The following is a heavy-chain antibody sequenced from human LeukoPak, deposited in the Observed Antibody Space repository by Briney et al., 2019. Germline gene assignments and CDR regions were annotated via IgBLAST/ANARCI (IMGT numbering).Heavy chain of an antibody. CDR1: GGSISSGSYY. D-gene: IGHD3-10*01. CDR2: IYTSGST. CDR3: ARTRSELWFGESIDY. Sequence: PSQTLSLTCTVSGGSISSGSYYWSWIRQPAGKGLEWIGRIYTSGSTNYNPSLKSRVTISVDTSKNQFSLKLSSVTAADTAVYYCARTRSELWFGESIDYWGQGTLVTVSS. J-gene: IGHJ4*02. V-gene: IGHV4-61*02.